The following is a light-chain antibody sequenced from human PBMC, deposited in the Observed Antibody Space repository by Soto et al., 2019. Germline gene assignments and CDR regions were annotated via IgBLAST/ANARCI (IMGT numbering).Light chain of an antibody. Sequence: DIVMTQSPDSLAVSLGERATINCKSSQTVLHNSLAWYQQKPGQPPKLLIYWASTRESGVSDRFSGSGSGTDFTRTINSLQDEDVAVYYCQQYYSHYHTFGQGTKLEIK. CDR2: WAS. J-gene: IGKJ2*01. V-gene: IGKV4-1*01. CDR3: QQYYSHYHT. CDR1: QTVLHNS.